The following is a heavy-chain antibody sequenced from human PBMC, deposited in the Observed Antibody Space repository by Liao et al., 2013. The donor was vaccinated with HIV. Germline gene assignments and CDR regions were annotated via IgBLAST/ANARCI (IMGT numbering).Heavy chain of an antibody. J-gene: IGHJ4*02. CDR3: ARGPANDFWSGYYTFDY. V-gene: IGHV4-34*01. CDR1: GGSFSGYY. Sequence: QVQLQQWGAGLLKPSETLSLTCAVYGGSFSGYYWSWIRQPPGKGLEWIGEINHSGSTNYNPSLKSRVTISVDTSKNQFSLKLSSVTAADTAVYYCARGPANDFWSGYYTFDYWGQGTLVTVSS. D-gene: IGHD3-3*01. CDR2: INHSGST.